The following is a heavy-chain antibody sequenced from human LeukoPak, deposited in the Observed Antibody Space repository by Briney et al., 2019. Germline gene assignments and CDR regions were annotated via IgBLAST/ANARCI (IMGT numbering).Heavy chain of an antibody. D-gene: IGHD3-3*01. Sequence: NPSETLSLTCTVSGGSISSSSYYWGWIRQPPGKGLEWIGSIYYSGSTYYNPSLKSRVTISVDTSKNQFSLKLNSVTAADTAVYYCARDSNYDFWSGLYYFDYWGQGTLVTVSS. V-gene: IGHV4-39*07. CDR3: ARDSNYDFWSGLYYFDY. CDR2: IYYSGST. J-gene: IGHJ4*02. CDR1: GGSISSSSYY.